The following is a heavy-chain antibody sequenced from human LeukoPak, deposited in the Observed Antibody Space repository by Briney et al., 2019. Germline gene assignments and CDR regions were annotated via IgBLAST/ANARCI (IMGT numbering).Heavy chain of an antibody. D-gene: IGHD6-13*01. Sequence: GESLTLTCAASGGTFSDYALSWVRQAPGKRLEWVSVIYTGGTTYYADSVQGRFTISRDNSKNTLYLQMNSLTAEDTAVYYCARAKTAAGTLLDFWGQGTVVTVSS. CDR1: GGTFSDYA. CDR2: IYTGGTT. CDR3: ARAKTAAGTLLDF. V-gene: IGHV3-66*01. J-gene: IGHJ4*02.